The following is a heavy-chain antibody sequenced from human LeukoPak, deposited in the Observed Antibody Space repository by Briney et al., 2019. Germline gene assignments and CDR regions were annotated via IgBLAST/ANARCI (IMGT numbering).Heavy chain of an antibody. V-gene: IGHV1-46*01. Sequence: ASVKVSCKASGYTFTSYYMHWVRQAPGQGLEWMGLINPSGGSTSYAQKFQGRVTMTRDTSTSTVYMELSSLRSEDTAVYYCARYEYARSDNTGLRYFHHWGQGTLVTVSS. CDR2: INPSGGST. D-gene: IGHD3-16*01. J-gene: IGHJ1*01. CDR3: ARYEYARSDNTGLRYFHH. CDR1: GYTFTSYY.